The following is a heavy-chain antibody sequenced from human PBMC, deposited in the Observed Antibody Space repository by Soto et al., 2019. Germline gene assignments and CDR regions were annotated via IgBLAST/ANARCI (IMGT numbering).Heavy chain of an antibody. D-gene: IGHD3-10*01. Sequence: QVQLVESGGGVVQPGRSLRLSCAASGFTFSSYGMHWVRQAPGEGLEWVAVIWYDGSNKYYADSVKGRFTISRDNSKNTLYLQMNSLRAEDTAVYYCARSGLLWFGELEYYYYGMDVWGQGTTVTVSS. CDR2: IWYDGSNK. CDR1: GFTFSSYG. J-gene: IGHJ6*02. CDR3: ARSGLLWFGELEYYYYGMDV. V-gene: IGHV3-33*01.